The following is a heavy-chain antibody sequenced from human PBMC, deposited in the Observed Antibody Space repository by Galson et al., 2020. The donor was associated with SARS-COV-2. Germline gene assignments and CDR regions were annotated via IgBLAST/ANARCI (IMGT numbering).Heavy chain of an antibody. CDR2: INPNSGGT. V-gene: IGHV1-2*02. CDR1: GYTFTGYY. CDR3: ARARSGYDYQPYFDY. Sequence: ASVKVSCKASGYTFTGYYMHWVRQAPGQGLEWMGWINPNSGGTNYAQKFQGRVTMTRDTSISTAYMELSRLRSDDTAVYYCARARSGYDYQPYFDYWGQGTLVTVSS. J-gene: IGHJ4*02. D-gene: IGHD5-12*01.